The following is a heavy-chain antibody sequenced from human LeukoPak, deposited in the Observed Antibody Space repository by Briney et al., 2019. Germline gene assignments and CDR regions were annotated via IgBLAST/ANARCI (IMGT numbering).Heavy chain of an antibody. D-gene: IGHD3-22*01. V-gene: IGHV4-4*07. Sequence: SEALSLTCTVSGGSITGYYWNWIRQPAGQGLEWLGRVYSSGVGNYNPSLTSRVTMSVDTSKNQFSLKLTSLTAADTAVYYCAREEFLHEIDSSGYFVYWGQGTLVTVSS. CDR2: VYSSGVG. CDR1: GGSITGYY. J-gene: IGHJ4*02. CDR3: AREEFLHEIDSSGYFVY.